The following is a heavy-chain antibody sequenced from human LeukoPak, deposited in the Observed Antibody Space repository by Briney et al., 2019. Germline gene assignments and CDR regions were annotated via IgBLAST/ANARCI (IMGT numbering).Heavy chain of an antibody. CDR1: GFTFSRYS. Sequence: PGWSLRLSCAASGFTFSRYSMNWVRQDPGKGREWVSSISSSSSYIYYADSVKGRFTISRDNAKNSQYLQMDSLRADDTELYFCARDLNSYGYYPWFDPWGQGTLVTVSS. D-gene: IGHD5-18*01. J-gene: IGHJ5*02. V-gene: IGHV3-21*01. CDR2: ISSSSSYI. CDR3: ARDLNSYGYYPWFDP.